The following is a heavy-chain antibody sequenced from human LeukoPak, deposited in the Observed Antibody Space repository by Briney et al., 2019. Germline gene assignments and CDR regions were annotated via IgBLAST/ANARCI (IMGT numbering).Heavy chain of an antibody. CDR1: GFTFSSYG. D-gene: IGHD3-10*01. Sequence: GGSLRLSCAASGFTFSSYGMHWVRQAPGKGLEWVAVIWYDGSNKYYADSVKGRFTISRDNSKNTLYLQMNSLRAEDTAVYYCAGVSGRGAGYYSYFGMDVWGQGTTVTVSS. CDR2: IWYDGSNK. V-gene: IGHV3-33*01. J-gene: IGHJ6*02. CDR3: AGVSGRGAGYYSYFGMDV.